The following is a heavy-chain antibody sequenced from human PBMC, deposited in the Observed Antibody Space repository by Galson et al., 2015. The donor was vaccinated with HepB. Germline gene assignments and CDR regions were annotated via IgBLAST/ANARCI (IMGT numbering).Heavy chain of an antibody. D-gene: IGHD3-10*01. Sequence: CAISGDSVSSNTTAWNWIRQSPARGLEWLGRTYYRSKWYRDYALSVKSRITINPDTSKNHFSLQLNSVTPEDTAVYFCARSEELITLGVRFYCYYMDVGGTGTTVTVSS. V-gene: IGHV6-1*01. CDR3: ARSEELITLGVRFYCYYMDV. J-gene: IGHJ6*03. CDR1: GDSVSSNTTA. CDR2: TYYRSKWYR.